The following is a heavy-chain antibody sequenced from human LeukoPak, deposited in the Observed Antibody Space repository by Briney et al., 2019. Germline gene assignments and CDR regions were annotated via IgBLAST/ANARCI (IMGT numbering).Heavy chain of an antibody. D-gene: IGHD6-13*01. CDR1: GFTFSSYA. V-gene: IGHV3-23*01. Sequence: GGSLRLSCAASGFTFSSYAMSWVRQAPGKGLEWVSAISGSGGSTYYADSVKGRFTFSRDNSKNTLYLQMNSLRAEDTAVYYCAKDPGYSSSWYYFDYWGQGTLVTVSS. CDR3: AKDPGYSSSWYYFDY. J-gene: IGHJ4*02. CDR2: ISGSGGST.